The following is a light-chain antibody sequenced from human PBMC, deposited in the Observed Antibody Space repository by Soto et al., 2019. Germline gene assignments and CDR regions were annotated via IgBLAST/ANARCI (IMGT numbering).Light chain of an antibody. CDR3: QQYGSSPTWT. J-gene: IGKJ1*01. CDR2: AAS. V-gene: IGKV3-20*01. Sequence: EIVLTQSPGTLSLSPGERATLSCRASQSVSSSYLAWYQQKRGQATRLLIYAASSRATGIPDRFSGSGSGTDFTLTISRLESEDFVVYYCQQYGSSPTWTFGQGTKVEIK. CDR1: QSVSSSY.